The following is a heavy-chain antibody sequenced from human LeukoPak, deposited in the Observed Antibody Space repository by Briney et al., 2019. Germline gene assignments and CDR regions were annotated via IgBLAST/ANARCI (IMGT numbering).Heavy chain of an antibody. Sequence: ASVKVSCKASGGTFSSYAISWVRQAPGQGLEWMGRIIPILGIANYAQKFQGRVTITADKSTSTAYMELSSLRSEDTAVYYCARPGEQLEAFDIWGQGTMVTVSS. V-gene: IGHV1-69*04. D-gene: IGHD6-13*01. CDR2: IIPILGIA. J-gene: IGHJ3*02. CDR1: GGTFSSYA. CDR3: ARPGEQLEAFDI.